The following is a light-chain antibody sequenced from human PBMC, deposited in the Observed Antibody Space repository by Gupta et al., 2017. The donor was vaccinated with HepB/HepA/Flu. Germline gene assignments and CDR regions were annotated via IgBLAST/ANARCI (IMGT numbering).Light chain of an antibody. CDR3: QQDGTSRT. CDR2: AAS. J-gene: IGKJ4*01. CDR1: QSVTSNY. Sequence: EIVLTQSPGTLSLSPGERATLSCSASQSVTSNYLAWYQQRPGQAPRLLIYAASSRAHDIPDRISGSGSGTDFTLTSSRLEPEDFAVYYCQQDGTSRTFGGGTKVEIK. V-gene: IGKV3-20*01.